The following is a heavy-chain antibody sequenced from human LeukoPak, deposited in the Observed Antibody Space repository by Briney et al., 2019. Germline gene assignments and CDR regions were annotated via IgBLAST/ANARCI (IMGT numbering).Heavy chain of an antibody. D-gene: IGHD6-13*01. J-gene: IGHJ5*02. CDR1: GYTFTGYY. CDR2: LNPNSGGT. CDR3: ASWGAAPGPLNWFDP. Sequence: ASVKVSCKASGYTFTGYYMHWVRQAPGQRLEWMGWLNPNSGGTDYAHKLQGRVTMTRDTSIRTAYMELSRLTSDDTAVYYCASWGAAPGPLNWFDPWGQGTLVTVSS. V-gene: IGHV1-2*07.